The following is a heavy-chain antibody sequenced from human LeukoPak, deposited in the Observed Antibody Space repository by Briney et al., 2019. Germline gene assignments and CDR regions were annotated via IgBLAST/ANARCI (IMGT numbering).Heavy chain of an antibody. D-gene: IGHD2-15*01. Sequence: GGSLGLSCAASGFTFSSYGMHWVRQAPGKGLEWVAFIRYDGGNKYYADSVKGRFTISRDNSKNTLYLQMNSLRAEDTAVYYCAKRYCSGGSCYSGVDYWGQGTLVTVSS. J-gene: IGHJ4*02. CDR2: IRYDGGNK. CDR1: GFTFSSYG. V-gene: IGHV3-30*02. CDR3: AKRYCSGGSCYSGVDY.